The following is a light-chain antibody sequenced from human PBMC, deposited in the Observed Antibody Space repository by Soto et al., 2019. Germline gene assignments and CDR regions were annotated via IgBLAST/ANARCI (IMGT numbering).Light chain of an antibody. Sequence: EIVLTQSPGTLSLSPGERATLSCRASQSVSSSYLAWYQQKPGQAPRLLIYGASSRATGIPDRFSGSGSGTDFTLTISRLEPEDVAVYYCQQYANSPYTFGQGTKLEIK. CDR1: QSVSSSY. CDR2: GAS. CDR3: QQYANSPYT. V-gene: IGKV3-20*01. J-gene: IGKJ2*01.